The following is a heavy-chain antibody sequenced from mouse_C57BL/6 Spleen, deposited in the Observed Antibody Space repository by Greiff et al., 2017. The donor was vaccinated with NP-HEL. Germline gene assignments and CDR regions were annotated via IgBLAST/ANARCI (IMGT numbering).Heavy chain of an antibody. J-gene: IGHJ2*01. V-gene: IGHV1-78*01. D-gene: IGHD1-1*01. CDR3: PRRTTVVARGDYFDY. Sequence: VQLQQSDAELVKPGASVKISCKVSGYTFTDHTIHWMKQRPEQGLEWIGYIYPRDGSTKYNEKFKGKATLTADKSSSTAYMQLNSLTSEDSAVYCCPRRTTVVARGDYFDYWGQGTTLTVAS. CDR2: IYPRDGST. CDR1: GYTFTDHT.